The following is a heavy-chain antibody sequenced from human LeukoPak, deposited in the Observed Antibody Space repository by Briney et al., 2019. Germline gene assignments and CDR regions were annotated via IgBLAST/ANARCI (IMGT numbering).Heavy chain of an antibody. J-gene: IGHJ3*02. CDR2: IYHSGST. Sequence: SETLSLTCTVSGYSISSGYYWGWIRQPPGKGLEWIGSIYHSGSTYYNPSLKSRVTISVDTSKNRFSLKLSSVTAADTAVYYCARDWDIVVVPAAIHAFDIWGQGTMVTVSS. V-gene: IGHV4-38-2*02. CDR1: GYSISSGYY. CDR3: ARDWDIVVVPAAIHAFDI. D-gene: IGHD2-2*01.